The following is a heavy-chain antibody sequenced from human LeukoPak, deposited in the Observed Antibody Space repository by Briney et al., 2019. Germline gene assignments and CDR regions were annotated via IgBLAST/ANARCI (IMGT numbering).Heavy chain of an antibody. D-gene: IGHD5-18*01. CDR1: GGSFSGYY. V-gene: IGHV4-34*01. CDR3: ARGTSREGIQLWLMFDY. Sequence: SETLSLTCAVYGGSFSGYYWSWIRQPPGKGLEWIGEINHSGSTNYNPSLKSRVTISVDTSKNQFSLKLSSVTAADTAVYYCARGTSREGIQLWLMFDYWGQGTLVTVSS. CDR2: INHSGST. J-gene: IGHJ4*02.